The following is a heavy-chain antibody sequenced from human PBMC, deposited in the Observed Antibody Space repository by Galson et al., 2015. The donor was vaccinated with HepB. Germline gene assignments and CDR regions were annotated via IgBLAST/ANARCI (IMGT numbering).Heavy chain of an antibody. D-gene: IGHD1-14*01. Sequence: SVKVSCKASGYTFTTYYIHWVRQAPGQGLEWMGIINPSGGRARYAQKFQDRVTMTRDTSTSTAYMEVTSLTKDDTAVYYCAREASTDNWFAPWGQGTLVTVSS. CDR2: INPSGGRA. V-gene: IGHV1-46*01. CDR1: GYTFTTYY. CDR3: AREASTDNWFAP. J-gene: IGHJ5*02.